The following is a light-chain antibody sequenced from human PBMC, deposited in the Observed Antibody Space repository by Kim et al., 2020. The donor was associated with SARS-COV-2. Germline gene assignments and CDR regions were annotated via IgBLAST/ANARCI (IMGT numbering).Light chain of an antibody. V-gene: IGLV1-40*01. CDR1: SSNIGAGYD. J-gene: IGLJ2*01. CDR3: QSYDSSLSGSV. Sequence: QRVTISCTGSSSNIGAGYDVHWYQQLPGTAPKLLIYDNNNRPSGVPDRFSGSKSGTSASLAITGLQAEDEADYYCQSYDSSLSGSVFGGGTKVTVL. CDR2: DNN.